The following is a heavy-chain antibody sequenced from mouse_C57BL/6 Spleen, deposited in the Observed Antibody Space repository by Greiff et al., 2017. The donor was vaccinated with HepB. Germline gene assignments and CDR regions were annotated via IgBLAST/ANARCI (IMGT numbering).Heavy chain of an antibody. CDR3: ARSYYSNYGAMDY. J-gene: IGHJ4*01. V-gene: IGHV2-2*01. D-gene: IGHD2-5*01. Sequence: DQLQQSGPGLVQPSQSLSITCTVSGFSLTSYGVHWVRQSPGKGLEWLGVIWSGGSTDYNAAFISRLSISKDNSKSQVFLKMNGLQADDTAIYYWARSYYSNYGAMDYWGQGTSFTVSS. CDR1: GFSLTSYG. CDR2: IWSGGST.